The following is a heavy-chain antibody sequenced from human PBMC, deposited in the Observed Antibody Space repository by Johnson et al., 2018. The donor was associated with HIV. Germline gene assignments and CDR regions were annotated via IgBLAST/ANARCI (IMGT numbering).Heavy chain of an antibody. CDR1: GLSFSNHA. CDR2: VNQDGSEK. Sequence: VQLVESGGGVVQPGRSLRLSCVVSGLSFSNHAIYWVRQAPGKGLEWMANVNQDGSEKYYVDSVKGRFTISRDNAKNYLYLQMNSLRAEDTALYYCARDVPPPGARSWFRESPYCDIWGQGTMVTVSS. D-gene: IGHD3-10*01. V-gene: IGHV3-7*05. CDR3: ARDVPPPGARSWFRESPYCDI. J-gene: IGHJ3*02.